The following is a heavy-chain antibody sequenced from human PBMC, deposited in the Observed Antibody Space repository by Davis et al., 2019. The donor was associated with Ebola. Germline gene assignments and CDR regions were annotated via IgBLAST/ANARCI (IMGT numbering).Heavy chain of an antibody. D-gene: IGHD3-3*01. CDR3: AKGEVYYDFWSGYSGGWYFDL. V-gene: IGHV3-30-3*01. CDR1: GFTFSNFP. J-gene: IGHJ2*01. CDR2: ISYDGSNK. Sequence: GESLKISCAASGFTFSNFPMHWVRQAPGKGLDWVAVISYDGSNKFYADSVKGRFTISRDNSKNTLYLQMNSLRAEDTAVYYCAKGEVYYDFWSGYSGGWYFDLWGRGTLVTVSS.